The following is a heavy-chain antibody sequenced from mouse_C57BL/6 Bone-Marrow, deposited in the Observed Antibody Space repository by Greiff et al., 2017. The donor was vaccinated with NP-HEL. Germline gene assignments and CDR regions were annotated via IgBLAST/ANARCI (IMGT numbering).Heavy chain of an antibody. V-gene: IGHV1-19*01. Sequence: VQLKQSGPVLVKPGASVKMSCKASGYTFTDYYMNWVKQSHGKSLEWIGVINPYNGGTSYNQKFKGKATLTVDKSSSTAYMELNSLTSEDSAVYYCASIYYDYDEVFDYWGQGTTLTVSS. CDR3: ASIYYDYDEVFDY. CDR2: INPYNGGT. J-gene: IGHJ2*01. D-gene: IGHD2-4*01. CDR1: GYTFTDYY.